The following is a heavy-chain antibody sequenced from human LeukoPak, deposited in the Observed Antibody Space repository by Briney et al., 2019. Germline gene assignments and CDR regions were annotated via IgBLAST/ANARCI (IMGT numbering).Heavy chain of an antibody. CDR2: INPNSGGT. CDR1: GYTFTGYY. Sequence: ASVKVSCKASGYTFTGYYMHWVRQAPGQGLEWMGWINPNSGGTNYAQKFQGRVTMTRDTSISTAYMELSRLRSDDTAVYYCARASISAAGPGLIDYWGKGTTVTVSS. V-gene: IGHV1-2*02. D-gene: IGHD6-13*01. J-gene: IGHJ6*04. CDR3: ARASISAAGPGLIDY.